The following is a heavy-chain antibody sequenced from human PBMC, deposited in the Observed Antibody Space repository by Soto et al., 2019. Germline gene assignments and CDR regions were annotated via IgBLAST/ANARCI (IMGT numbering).Heavy chain of an antibody. CDR3: ARGAYYDFWSGYLALADYYYYGMDV. V-gene: IGHV4-4*02. CDR1: GGSISSSNW. D-gene: IGHD3-3*01. CDR2: IYHSGST. J-gene: IGHJ6*02. Sequence: SETLSLTCAVSGGSISSSNWWSWVRQPPGKGLEWIGEIYHSGSTNYNPSLKSRVTISVDKSKNQFSLKLSSVTAADTAVYYCARGAYYDFWSGYLALADYYYYGMDVWGQGTTVT.